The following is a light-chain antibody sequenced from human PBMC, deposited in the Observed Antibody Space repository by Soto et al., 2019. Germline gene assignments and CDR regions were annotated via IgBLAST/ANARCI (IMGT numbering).Light chain of an antibody. V-gene: IGLV4-69*01. J-gene: IGLJ2*01. Sequence: QLVLTQSASATASVGASVKLTCTLSSGHSSYAIAWHQQQPEKGPRYLMKLNSDGSHSKGDGIPDRFSGSSSGAERYLTISSLQSEDEADYYCQTWGTGIRVFGGGTKLTV. CDR3: QTWGTGIRV. CDR1: SGHSSYA. CDR2: LNSDGSH.